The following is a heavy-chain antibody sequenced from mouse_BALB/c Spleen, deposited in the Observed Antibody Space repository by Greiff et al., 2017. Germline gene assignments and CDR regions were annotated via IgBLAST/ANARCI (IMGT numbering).Heavy chain of an antibody. Sequence: DVKLVESGPAPVKPSQSRSLTGPVTGYPIPGGYYWNWIRQFPGNKLEWMGYISYDGSNNYNPSLKNRISITRDTSKNQFFLKLNSVTTEDTATYYCAREITTDAMDYWGQGTSVTVSS. CDR3: AREITTDAMDY. CDR2: ISYDGSN. CDR1: GYPIPGGYY. D-gene: IGHD1-1*01. V-gene: IGHV3-6*02. J-gene: IGHJ4*01.